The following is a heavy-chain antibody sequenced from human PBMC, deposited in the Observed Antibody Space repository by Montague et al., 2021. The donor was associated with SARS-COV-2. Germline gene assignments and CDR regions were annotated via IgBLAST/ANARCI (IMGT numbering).Heavy chain of an antibody. Sequence: SLRLSCAASGFTFSSYWMSWVRQAPGKGLEWVANIKQDGSEKYYVDSVKGRFIISRDNAKNSLYLQMNSLRAEDTAVYYCARVPSSNWYFDYWGQGTLVTVSS. J-gene: IGHJ4*02. D-gene: IGHD6-13*01. CDR3: ARVPSSNWYFDY. CDR1: GFTFSSYW. CDR2: IKQDGSEK. V-gene: IGHV3-7*01.